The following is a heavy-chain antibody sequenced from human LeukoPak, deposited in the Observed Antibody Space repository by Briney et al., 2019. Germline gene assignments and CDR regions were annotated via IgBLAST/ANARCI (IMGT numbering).Heavy chain of an antibody. J-gene: IGHJ5*02. D-gene: IGHD1-1*01. Sequence: GGSLRLSCAASGFTFSTYEMNWVRRAPGKGLEWVSYIGGSGNTIYYADSVKGRFTISRDNAKNSLYLQMNSLRAEDTAVYYCARSAGTWFDPWGQGTLVTVSS. V-gene: IGHV3-48*03. CDR1: GFTFSTYE. CDR3: ARSAGTWFDP. CDR2: IGGSGNTI.